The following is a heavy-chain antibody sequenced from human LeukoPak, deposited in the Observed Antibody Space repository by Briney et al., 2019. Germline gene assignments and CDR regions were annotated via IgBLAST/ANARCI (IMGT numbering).Heavy chain of an antibody. CDR3: AKDFNWNLLDY. V-gene: IGHV3-30*18. J-gene: IGHJ4*02. CDR2: ISYDGSNK. Sequence: GRSLRLSCAASGFTFSSYAMHWVRQAPGKGLEWVALISYDGSNKYYADSVKGRFTISRDSSKNTLYLQMNSLRAEDTAVYYCAKDFNWNLLDYWGQGTLVTVSS. D-gene: IGHD1-20*01. CDR1: GFTFSSYA.